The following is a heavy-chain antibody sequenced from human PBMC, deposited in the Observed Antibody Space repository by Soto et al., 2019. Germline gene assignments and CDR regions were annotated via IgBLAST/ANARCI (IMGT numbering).Heavy chain of an antibody. CDR3: ARGLQSAFDI. V-gene: IGHV3-33*01. J-gene: IGHJ3*02. Sequence: QVQLVESGGGVVQPGRSLRLSCAASGFTFSSYGMHWVRQAPGKGLEWVAVIWYDGSNKYYADSVKGRFTISRDNSKNTLYLQMNSLRAEDTAVYDCARGLQSAFDIWGQGTMVTVSS. CDR2: IWYDGSNK. CDR1: GFTFSSYG. D-gene: IGHD2-15*01.